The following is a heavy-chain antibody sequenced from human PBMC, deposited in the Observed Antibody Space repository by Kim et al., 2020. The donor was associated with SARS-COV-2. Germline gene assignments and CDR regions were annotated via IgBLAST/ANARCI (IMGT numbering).Heavy chain of an antibody. CDR3: ARPDYTSAWYGKDYFGMGV. CDR1: GYTFASYG. CDR2: ISPYNGKT. V-gene: IGHV1-18*01. J-gene: IGHJ6*02. Sequence: ASVKVSCKASGYTFASYGISWVRQAPGQGLEWMGWISPYNGKTKYAQIFQGRLSMTTDTSTSTAYMELRSLRSDDTAVYYCARPDYTSAWYGKDYFGMGVWGQGTTVIVSS. D-gene: IGHD6-19*01.